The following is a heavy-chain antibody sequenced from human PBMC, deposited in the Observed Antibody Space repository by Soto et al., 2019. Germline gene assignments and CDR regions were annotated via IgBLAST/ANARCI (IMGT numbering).Heavy chain of an antibody. J-gene: IGHJ4*02. V-gene: IGHV4-34*01. CDR1: GGSFSGYY. D-gene: IGHD3-3*01. CDR2: INHSGGT. CDR3: ARGGRRFLEWLLWGRWGSGYYYFDY. Sequence: QVQLQQWGAGLLKPSETLSLTCAVYGGSFSGYYWSWIRQPPGKGLEWIGEINHSGGTNYNPSVKSRVPISVDASTNPFSLKLSAVTAADTAVYYCARGGRRFLEWLLWGRWGSGYYYFDYWGQGTLVTVSS.